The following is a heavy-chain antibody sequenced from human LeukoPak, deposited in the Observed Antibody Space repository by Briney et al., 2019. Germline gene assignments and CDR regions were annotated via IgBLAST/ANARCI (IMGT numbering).Heavy chain of an antibody. Sequence: GGSLRLSCAASGFTFRNYWMTWVRQAPGKGLEWVANIKQDGSEKYYVDSVKGRFTISRDNAKNSLYLQMNSLRAEDTAVYYCTRDTSFTNYWGQGILVTVSS. CDR3: TRDTSFTNY. CDR1: GFTFRNYW. V-gene: IGHV3-7*01. J-gene: IGHJ4*02. CDR2: IKQDGSEK.